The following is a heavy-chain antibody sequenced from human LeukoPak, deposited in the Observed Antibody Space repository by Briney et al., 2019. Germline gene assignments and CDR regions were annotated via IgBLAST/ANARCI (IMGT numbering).Heavy chain of an antibody. D-gene: IGHD6-19*01. CDR1: GGSFSGYY. CDR3: ARGIIAVAGTRSVKNWFDP. V-gene: IGHV4-34*01. Sequence: SETLSLTCAVYGGSFSGYYWSWIRQPPGKGLEWIGEINHSGSTNYNPSLKSRVTISVDTSKNQFSLKLSSVTAADTAVYYCARGIIAVAGTRSVKNWFDPWGQGTLVTVSS. J-gene: IGHJ5*02. CDR2: INHSGST.